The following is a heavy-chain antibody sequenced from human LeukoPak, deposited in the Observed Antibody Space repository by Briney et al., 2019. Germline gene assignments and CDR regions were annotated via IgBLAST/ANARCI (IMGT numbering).Heavy chain of an antibody. CDR3: ARGGYSYEFDY. J-gene: IGHJ4*02. D-gene: IGHD5-18*01. Sequence: SVTLSLTCTVSGGSISSYYWSWIRQPPGKGLEWIGYIYYSGSTNYNPSLKSRVTISVDTSKNQFSLKLSSVTAADTAVYYCARGGYSYEFDYWGQGTLVTVSS. CDR1: GGSISSYY. CDR2: IYYSGST. V-gene: IGHV4-59*01.